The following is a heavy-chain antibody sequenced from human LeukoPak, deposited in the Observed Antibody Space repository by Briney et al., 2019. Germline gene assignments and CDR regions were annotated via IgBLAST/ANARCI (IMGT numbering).Heavy chain of an antibody. Sequence: SETLSLTCTVSGGSISSYYWSWIRQPPGKGLEWIGYIYYSGSTNYNPSLKSRVTISVDTSKNQFSLKLSSVTAADTAVYYCARDKSYYYDSSGYYYGGKMSAFDIWGQGTMVTVSS. CDR2: IYYSGST. V-gene: IGHV4-59*01. CDR3: ARDKSYYYDSSGYYYGGKMSAFDI. J-gene: IGHJ3*02. D-gene: IGHD3-22*01. CDR1: GGSISSYY.